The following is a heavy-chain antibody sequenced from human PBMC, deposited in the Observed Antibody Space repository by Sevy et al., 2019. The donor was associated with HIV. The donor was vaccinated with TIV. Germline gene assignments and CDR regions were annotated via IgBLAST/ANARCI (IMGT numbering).Heavy chain of an antibody. CDR1: GYTFTSYD. CDR2: MNPNSGNT. D-gene: IGHD3-22*01. Sequence: ASVKVSCKASGYTFTSYDINWVRQATGQGLEWMGWMNPNSGNTGYAQKFQGRVTMTRNTSISTAYMELSSLRSEDTAVYYCARGLTYYYDSSGYYDGMDVWGQGTTVTVSS. J-gene: IGHJ6*02. V-gene: IGHV1-8*01. CDR3: ARGLTYYYDSSGYYDGMDV.